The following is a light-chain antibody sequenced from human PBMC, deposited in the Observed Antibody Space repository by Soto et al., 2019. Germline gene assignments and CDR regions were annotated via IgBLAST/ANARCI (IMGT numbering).Light chain of an antibody. J-gene: IGLJ2*01. CDR3: QSYDSSLSDVV. CDR1: SSNIGSNY. Sequence: QSVLTQPPSASGTPGQRVTISCSGSSSNIGSNYVYWYQQLPGTAPKLLIYGNSNRPSGVPDRFSGSKSGTSASLAITGLQAEDEADYYCQSYDSSLSDVVFGGGTKLTVL. CDR2: GNS. V-gene: IGLV1-40*01.